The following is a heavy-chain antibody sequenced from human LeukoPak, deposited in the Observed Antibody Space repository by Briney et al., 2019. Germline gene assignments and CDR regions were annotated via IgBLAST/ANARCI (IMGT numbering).Heavy chain of an antibody. J-gene: IGHJ6*03. CDR1: GGSISSYY. V-gene: IGHV4-59*01. CDR2: IYYSGST. Sequence: SETLSLTCTVSGGSISSYYWSWIRQPPGKGLEWIGYIYYSGSTNYNPSLKSRVTISVDTSKNQFSLKLSSVTAADTAVYYCARGVVVVAGYYYYYMDVWGKGTTVTVSS. CDR3: ARGVVVVAGYYYYYMDV. D-gene: IGHD2-15*01.